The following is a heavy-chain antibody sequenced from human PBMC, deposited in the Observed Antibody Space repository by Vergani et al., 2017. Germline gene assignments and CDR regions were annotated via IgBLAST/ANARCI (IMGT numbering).Heavy chain of an antibody. J-gene: IGHJ4*02. D-gene: IGHD2-15*01. CDR1: GESIRSGSHY. CDR3: ARSRPYCTSGSCPAI. Sequence: QVKLQESGPGLLKPSQTLSLTCTVSGESIRSGSHYWSWIRQPSGKGPEWIGHIHTGGSTALNPSFNSRVAISVDTSKSQFSLKLNSVTVAETAVYDCARSRPYCTSGSCPAIWGQGTLVTVSS. V-gene: IGHV4-61*02. CDR2: IHTGGST.